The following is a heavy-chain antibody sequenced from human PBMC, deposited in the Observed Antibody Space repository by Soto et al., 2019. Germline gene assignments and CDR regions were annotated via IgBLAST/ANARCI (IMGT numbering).Heavy chain of an antibody. CDR1: GGSFSGYY. CDR2: INHSGST. V-gene: IGHV4-34*01. Sequence: SETLSLTCAVYGGSFSGYYWTWIRQPPGTGLEWIGEINHSGSTNYNPSPKSRVTISVDTSKNQFSLKLTSVNAADTAVYYCTRGGDAYKNGHWGQGTLVTVSS. D-gene: IGHD1-1*01. CDR3: TRGGDAYKNGH. J-gene: IGHJ4*02.